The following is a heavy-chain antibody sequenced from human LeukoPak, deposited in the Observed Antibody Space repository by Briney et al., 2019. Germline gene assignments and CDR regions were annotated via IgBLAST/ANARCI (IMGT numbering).Heavy chain of an antibody. CDR1: XXXXXSXG. CDR3: AKDGGDSSGYYFDY. V-gene: IGHV3-33*06. J-gene: IGHJ4*02. CDR2: IWYDGSNK. Sequence: GGSLXLSCAAXXXXXXSXGXHXVRQAXXXXLXWVAVIWYDGSNKYYADSVKGRFTISRDNSKNTLYLQMNSLRAEDTAVYYCAKDGGDSSGYYFDYWGQGTLVTVSS. D-gene: IGHD3-22*01.